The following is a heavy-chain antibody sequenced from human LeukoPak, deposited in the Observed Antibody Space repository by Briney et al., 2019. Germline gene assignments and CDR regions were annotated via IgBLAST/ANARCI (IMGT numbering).Heavy chain of an antibody. CDR2: TDRSGSTT. V-gene: IGHV3-11*01. CDR1: GFTFVDYY. Sequence: PGGSLRLSCAASGFTFVDYYTSWIRQAPGKGMEWVSYTDRSGSTTNYADSVKGRFTITRDNAKNSLYLHMPSMRAEDTALYYCARGHFGLDYWGQGTLVTVSS. D-gene: IGHD3-10*01. J-gene: IGHJ4*02. CDR3: ARGHFGLDY.